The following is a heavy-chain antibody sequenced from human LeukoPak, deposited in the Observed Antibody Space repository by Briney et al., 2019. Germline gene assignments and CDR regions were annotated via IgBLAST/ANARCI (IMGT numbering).Heavy chain of an antibody. V-gene: IGHV4-34*01. Sequence: SETLSLTCAVYGGSFSGYYWSWIRQPPGKGLEWTGEINHSGSTNYNPSLKSRVTISVDTSKNQFSLKLSSVTAADTAVYYCARVSSGVVPAAIVHDAFDIWGQGTMVTVSS. CDR2: INHSGST. CDR1: GGSFSGYY. D-gene: IGHD2-2*01. CDR3: ARVSSGVVPAAIVHDAFDI. J-gene: IGHJ3*02.